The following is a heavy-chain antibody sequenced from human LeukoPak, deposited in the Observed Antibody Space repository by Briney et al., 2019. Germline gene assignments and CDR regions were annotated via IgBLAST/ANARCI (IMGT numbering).Heavy chain of an antibody. J-gene: IGHJ4*02. CDR1: GFTFSDYY. CDR3: ARSRSGSYFRGGLNDY. CDR2: ISSSSSYI. D-gene: IGHD1-26*01. V-gene: IGHV3-11*06. Sequence: GGSLRLSCAASGFTFSDYYMSWIRQAPGKGLEWVSSISSSSSYIYYADSVKGRFTISRDNAKNSLYLQMNSLRAEDTAVYYCARSRSGSYFRGGLNDYWGQGTLVTVSS.